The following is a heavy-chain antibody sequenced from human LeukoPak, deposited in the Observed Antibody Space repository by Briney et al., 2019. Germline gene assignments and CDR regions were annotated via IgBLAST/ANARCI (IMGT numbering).Heavy chain of an antibody. Sequence: GESLKISCKGSGYSFTSYWIGWVRQMPGKGLEWMEIIYPGDSDTRYSPSFQGQVTISADKSISTAYLQWSSLKAPDTAMYYCASALWYSSSWYFDYWGQGTLVTVSS. D-gene: IGHD6-13*01. CDR2: IYPGDSDT. CDR1: GYSFTSYW. J-gene: IGHJ4*02. CDR3: ASALWYSSSWYFDY. V-gene: IGHV5-51*01.